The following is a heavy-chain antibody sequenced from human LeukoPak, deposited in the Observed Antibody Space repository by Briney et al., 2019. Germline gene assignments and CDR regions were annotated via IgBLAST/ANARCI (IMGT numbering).Heavy chain of an antibody. CDR2: INPNSGGT. J-gene: IGHJ4*02. Sequence: ASVTVSCKASGYTFTVYYMHWVRQAPGQGLEWMGWINPNSGGTNYAQKFQGRVTMTRDTSISTAYMELSRLRSDDTAVYYCARDWMFGDGYISYYFDYWGQGTLVTVSS. D-gene: IGHD5-24*01. CDR3: ARDWMFGDGYISYYFDY. V-gene: IGHV1-2*02. CDR1: GYTFTVYY.